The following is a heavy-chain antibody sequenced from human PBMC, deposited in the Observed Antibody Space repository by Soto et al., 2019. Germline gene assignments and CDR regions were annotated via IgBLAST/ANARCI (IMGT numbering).Heavy chain of an antibody. D-gene: IGHD4-17*01. CDR2: IRYDGSNI. V-gene: IGHV3-33*01. J-gene: IGHJ3*02. CDR3: ARIDYGDYFNAFDI. CDR1: GSICMGYG. Sequence: GGSLRLSCAAAGSICMGYGSHWVRQAPGKGLEWVAVIRYDGSNINYADSVMGRFTISRDNSKNTLYLEMNSLRAEDTAVYYCARIDYGDYFNAFDIWGQGTMVTV.